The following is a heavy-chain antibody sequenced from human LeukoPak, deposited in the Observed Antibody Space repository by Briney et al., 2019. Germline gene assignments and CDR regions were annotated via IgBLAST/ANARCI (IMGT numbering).Heavy chain of an antibody. CDR1: GFTFSSYG. D-gene: IGHD3-22*01. J-gene: IGHJ4*02. V-gene: IGHV3-33*01. CDR2: IWYDGSNK. Sequence: PGGSLRLSCAASGFTFSSYGMHWVRQAPGKGLEWVAVIWYDGSNKYYADSVKGRFTISRDNSKNTLYLQMNSLRIEDTAVYYCARALYCSRPSCPQGAYYSDSSGSFDFWGQGTLVTVSS. CDR3: ARALYCSRPSCPQGAYYSDSSGSFDF.